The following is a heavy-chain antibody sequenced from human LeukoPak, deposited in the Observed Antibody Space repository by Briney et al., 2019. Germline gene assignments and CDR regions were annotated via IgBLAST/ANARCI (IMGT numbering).Heavy chain of an antibody. CDR1: GGFLTNYY. Sequence: SETLSLTCTVSGGFLTNYYWSWIRQPPGKGLECIGYMYYSGSTNYNPSLKSRVTISVDTSKNQFSLNLSSVTAADTAVYYCARGGVMWSYDNWGQGALVTVSS. V-gene: IGHV4-59*01. D-gene: IGHD3-16*01. CDR3: ARGGVMWSYDN. CDR2: MYYSGST. J-gene: IGHJ4*02.